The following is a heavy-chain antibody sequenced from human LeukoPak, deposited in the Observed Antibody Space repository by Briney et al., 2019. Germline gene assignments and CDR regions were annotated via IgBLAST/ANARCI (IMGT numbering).Heavy chain of an antibody. CDR2: MNPNSGNT. CDR1: GYTFTSYD. V-gene: IGHV1-8*01. J-gene: IGHJ4*02. Sequence: ASVKVSCKASGYTFTSYDISWVRQATGQGLEWMGWMNPNSGNTGYTQKFQGRVTMTRNTSISTAYMELSSLRSEDTAVYYCARGPESYCSGGSCPLNFDYWAREPWSPSPQ. D-gene: IGHD2-15*01. CDR3: ARGPESYCSGGSCPLNFDY.